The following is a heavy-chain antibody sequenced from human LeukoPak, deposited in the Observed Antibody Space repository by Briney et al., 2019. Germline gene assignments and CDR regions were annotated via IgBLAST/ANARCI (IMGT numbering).Heavy chain of an antibody. CDR2: ISYDGSNK. D-gene: IGHD5-24*01. J-gene: IGHJ4*02. V-gene: IGHV3-30-3*01. CDR3: AKEVDGYTI. Sequence: PGGSLRLSCAASGFTFSSYAMSWVRQAPGKGLEWVAVISYDGSNKYYADSVKGRFTISRDNSKNTLYLQMNSLRAEDTAVYYCAKEVDGYTIWGQGTLVTVSS. CDR1: GFTFSSYA.